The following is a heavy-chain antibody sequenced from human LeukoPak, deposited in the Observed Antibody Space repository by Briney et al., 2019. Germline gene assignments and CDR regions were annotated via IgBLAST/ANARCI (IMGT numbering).Heavy chain of an antibody. CDR3: ARWVNSGSYRKFYGMDV. CDR1: GFTFSSHS. CDR2: ISSSSSYA. D-gene: IGHD1-26*01. J-gene: IGHJ6*02. Sequence: TSGGSLRLSCAASGFTFSSHSMNWVRQAPGKGLEWVSSISSSSSYAYYADSVKGRFTISRDNGENSLYLQMNSLRAEDTAVYYCARWVNSGSYRKFYGMDVWGQGTTVTVSS. V-gene: IGHV3-21*01.